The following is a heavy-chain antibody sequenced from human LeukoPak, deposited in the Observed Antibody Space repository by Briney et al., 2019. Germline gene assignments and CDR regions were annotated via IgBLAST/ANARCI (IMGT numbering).Heavy chain of an antibody. CDR3: ARSDGYNSSPGY. CDR2: ISGSSNNI. CDR1: GFTFSTYS. V-gene: IGHV3-48*01. Sequence: GGSLRLSCAASGFTFSTYSMNWVRQAPGKGLEWVSYISGSSNNIYYADSVKGRFTISRDNAKNSLYLQMNSLRAEDTAVYYCARSDGYNSSPGYWGQGTLVTVSS. J-gene: IGHJ4*02. D-gene: IGHD6-13*01.